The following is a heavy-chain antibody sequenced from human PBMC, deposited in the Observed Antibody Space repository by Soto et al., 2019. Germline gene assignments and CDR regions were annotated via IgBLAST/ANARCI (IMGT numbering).Heavy chain of an antibody. CDR2: ISGSGGST. J-gene: IGHJ4*02. CDR3: AKDEDVYDILTGYYAYFDY. D-gene: IGHD3-9*01. Sequence: GGSLRLSCAASGFTFSSYAMSWVRQAPGKGLEWVTAISGSGGSTYYADSVKGRFTISRDNSKNTLYLQMNSLRAGDTAVYYCAKDEDVYDILTGYYAYFDYWGQGTLVTVSS. CDR1: GFTFSSYA. V-gene: IGHV3-23*01.